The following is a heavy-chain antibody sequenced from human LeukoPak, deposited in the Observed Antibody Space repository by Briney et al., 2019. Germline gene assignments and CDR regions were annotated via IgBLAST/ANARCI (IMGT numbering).Heavy chain of an antibody. J-gene: IGHJ5*02. V-gene: IGHV5-51*01. CDR3: ARSSVNWFDP. Sequence: GESLKISCKGSGYSCANYWIGWVRQMPGKGLEWMGIIYPGDSQTRYSPSFQGQVTISADKFISTAYLQWSSLKASDTAIYYCARSSVNWFDPWGQGTLVTVSS. CDR2: IYPGDSQT. CDR1: GYSCANYW. D-gene: IGHD3-3*01.